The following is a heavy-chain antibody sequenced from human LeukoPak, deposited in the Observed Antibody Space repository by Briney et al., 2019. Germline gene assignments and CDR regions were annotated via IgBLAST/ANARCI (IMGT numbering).Heavy chain of an antibody. CDR2: INPTGGST. V-gene: IGHV1-46*01. CDR3: ARGGIAVAGYDYYFDY. J-gene: IGHJ4*02. D-gene: IGHD6-19*01. CDR1: GYTFTSYF. Sequence: ASVKVSCKASGYTFTSYFIHWVRQAPGEGLEWMGIINPTGGSTRYAQKFQGRVTMTRDTSTSTVYMELSSLRSEDTAVYYCARGGIAVAGYDYYFDYWGQGTLVTVSS.